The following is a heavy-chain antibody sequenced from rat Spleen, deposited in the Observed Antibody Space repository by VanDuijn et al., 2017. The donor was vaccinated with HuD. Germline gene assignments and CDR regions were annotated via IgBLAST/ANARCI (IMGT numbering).Heavy chain of an antibody. CDR2: INSAGSI. J-gene: IGHJ2*01. D-gene: IGHD1-1*01. V-gene: IGHV3-3*01. CDR1: GYSITSSYR. CDR3: ARDATTVVHYFDY. Sequence: EVQLQESGPGLVKPSQSLSLTCSVTGYSITSSYRWNWIRKFPGNKLEWMGYINSAGSINYNPSLKNRISITRDTSKNQFFLQVNSVTTEDTATYYCARDATTVVHYFDYWGQGVMVTVSS.